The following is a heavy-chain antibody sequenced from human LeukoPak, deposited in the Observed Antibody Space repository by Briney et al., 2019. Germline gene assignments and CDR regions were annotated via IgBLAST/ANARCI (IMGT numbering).Heavy chain of an antibody. CDR2: IKQDGSEK. J-gene: IGHJ4*02. CDR1: GFTFSSYW. V-gene: IGHV3-7*01. D-gene: IGHD6-13*01. CDR3: ARAPRSSSWSNPFDY. Sequence: GGSLRLSCAASGFTFSSYWMSCVRQAPGKGLEWVANIKQDGSEKYYVDSVKGRFTISRDNAKNSLYLQMNGLRAEDTAVYYCARAPRSSSWSNPFDYWGKGTLVTVSS.